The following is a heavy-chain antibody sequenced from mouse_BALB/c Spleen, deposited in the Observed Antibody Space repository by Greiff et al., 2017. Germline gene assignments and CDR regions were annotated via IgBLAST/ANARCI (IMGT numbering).Heavy chain of an antibody. CDR2: ISYDGSN. CDR3: GREGDGYYVGY. V-gene: IGHV3-6*02. CDR1: GYSITSGYY. D-gene: IGHD2-3*01. J-gene: IGHJ2*01. Sequence: EVKLLESGPGLVKPSQSLSLTCSVTGYSITSGYYWNWIRQFPGNKLEWMGYISYDGSNNYNPSLKNRISITRDTSKNQYFLKLNSVTTEDTATYYGGREGDGYYVGYWGQGTTLTVSA.